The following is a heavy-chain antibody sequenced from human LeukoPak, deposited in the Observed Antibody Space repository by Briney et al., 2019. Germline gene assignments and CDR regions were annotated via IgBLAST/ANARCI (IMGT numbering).Heavy chain of an antibody. J-gene: IGHJ4*02. V-gene: IGHV3-48*04. CDR1: GFTFSGHN. CDR3: ARAMSTFGGVRNYFDS. CDR2: VSISSGTI. Sequence: PGGSLRLSCAASGFTFSGHNMNWVRQAPGKGLEWISFVSISSGTIYYADSVKGRFRISRDNAKSSLDLEMNSLRAEDTAVYCCARAMSTFGGVRNYFDSWGQGTLVTVSS. D-gene: IGHD3-16*01.